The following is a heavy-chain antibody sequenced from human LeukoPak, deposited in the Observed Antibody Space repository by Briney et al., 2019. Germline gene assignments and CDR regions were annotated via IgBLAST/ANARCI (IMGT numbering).Heavy chain of an antibody. D-gene: IGHD2-2*03. J-gene: IGHJ4*02. CDR2: IRYDGSNK. CDR3: AKDGGYCSSTSCYPNSEYFDY. CDR1: GXTFSSYG. V-gene: IGHV3-30*02. Sequence: GGSLRXSXAAXGXTFSSYGMHWVRQAPGKGLEWVAFIRYDGSNKYYSDSVKGRFTISRDNSKNTLYLQTNSPRAEDTAVYYCAKDGGYCSSTSCYPNSEYFDYWGQGTLVTVSS.